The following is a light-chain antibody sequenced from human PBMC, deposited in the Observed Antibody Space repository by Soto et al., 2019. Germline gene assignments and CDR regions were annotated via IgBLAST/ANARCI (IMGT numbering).Light chain of an antibody. V-gene: IGKV3D-15*01. J-gene: IGKJ5*01. CDR2: GAS. Sequence: IALNQSPVTLSGSAGYRATLSCRSSQSVSSNLAWYQQKPGQAPRLLIYGASTRATGIPARFSGSGSGTEFTLTISSLQSEDFAVYYCQQYNNWHTKRFGQGTRLDIK. CDR3: QQYNNWHTKR. CDR1: QSVSSN.